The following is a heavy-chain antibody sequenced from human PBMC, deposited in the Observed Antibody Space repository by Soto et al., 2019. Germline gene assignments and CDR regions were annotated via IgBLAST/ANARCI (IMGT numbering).Heavy chain of an antibody. V-gene: IGHV4-30-2*01. CDR2: IYHSGST. Sequence: QLQLQESGSGLVKPSQTLSLTCAVSGGSISSGGYSWSWIRQPPGKGLEWIGYIYHSGSTYYNPSLKSRVTISVDRSKNQFSLKLSSVTAADTAVYYCARGRRSSSWYSGNYYYGMDVWGQGTTVTVSS. D-gene: IGHD6-13*01. CDR3: ARGRRSSSWYSGNYYYGMDV. CDR1: GGSISSGGYS. J-gene: IGHJ6*02.